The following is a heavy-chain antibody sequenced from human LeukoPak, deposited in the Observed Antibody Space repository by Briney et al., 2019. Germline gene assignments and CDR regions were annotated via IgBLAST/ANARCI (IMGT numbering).Heavy chain of an antibody. D-gene: IGHD3-9*01. CDR1: GFIFSNYA. V-gene: IGHV3-23*01. Sequence: PGGSLRLSCAAPGFIFSNYAMYWVRQAPGKGLEWVSAISGRSDNTYYADSVKGRFTLSRDSSRNTLYLQMSSLRADDTAVYYCAKWGDYDVLTGYYVSDFWGQGTLVTVSS. J-gene: IGHJ4*02. CDR2: ISGRSDNT. CDR3: AKWGDYDVLTGYYVSDF.